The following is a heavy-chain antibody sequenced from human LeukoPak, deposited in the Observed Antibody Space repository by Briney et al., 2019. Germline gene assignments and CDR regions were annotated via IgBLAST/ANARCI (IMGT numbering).Heavy chain of an antibody. CDR2: IHHSGST. V-gene: IGHV4-59*02. Sequence: PSETLSLTCTVSGDSVTNHQWSWVRQPPGKGLEWIAYIHHSGSTNYNPSLKNRVTISMDTSKNQFSLRLISVTPADTAVYYCARYPLAFDFWGQGIMVTVSS. CDR3: ARYPLAFDF. D-gene: IGHD6-6*01. CDR1: GDSVTNHQ. J-gene: IGHJ5*01.